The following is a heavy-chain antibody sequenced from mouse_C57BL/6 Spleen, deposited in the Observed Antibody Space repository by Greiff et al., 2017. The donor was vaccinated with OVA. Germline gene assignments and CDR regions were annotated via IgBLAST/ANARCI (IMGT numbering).Heavy chain of an antibody. CDR2: IDPSDSET. CDR1: GYTFTSYW. D-gene: IGHD1-1*01. CDR3: ARTATTDYFDY. Sequence: VQLQQPGAELVRPGSSVKLSCKASGYTFTSYWMHWVKQRPIQGLEWIGNIDPSDSETHYNQKFKDKATLTVDKSSSTAYMQLSSLTSEDSAVYYCARTATTDYFDYWGQGTTLTVSS. J-gene: IGHJ2*01. V-gene: IGHV1-52*01.